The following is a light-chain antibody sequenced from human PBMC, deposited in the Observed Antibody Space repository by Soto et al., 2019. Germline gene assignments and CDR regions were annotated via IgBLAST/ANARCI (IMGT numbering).Light chain of an antibody. Sequence: QSALTQPASGSGSPGQSITISCTGTSSDVGSYNFVSWYQQHPGKAPKLMIYEASKRPSGVSNRFSGSKSGNTASLTISGLQPEDEADYYCSSYAGSSTYVFGAGTKVTVL. V-gene: IGLV2-23*01. CDR3: SSYAGSSTYV. J-gene: IGLJ1*01. CDR2: EAS. CDR1: SSDVGSYNF.